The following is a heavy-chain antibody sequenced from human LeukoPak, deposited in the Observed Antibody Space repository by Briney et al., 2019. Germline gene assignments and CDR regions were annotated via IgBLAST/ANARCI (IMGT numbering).Heavy chain of an antibody. Sequence: SETLSLTCTVSRGSLSNYYWSWIRQPPGKGLEWIGYASYSGSTNYNPSLKSRVTISLDTTKSQFSLRLSSVTAADTAVYYWVTEGDYYDSGIFYKTFNIWARGTRVTCSS. V-gene: IGHV4-59*01. CDR2: ASYSGST. J-gene: IGHJ3*02. CDR3: VTEGDYYDSGIFYKTFNI. D-gene: IGHD3-10*01. CDR1: RGSLSNYY.